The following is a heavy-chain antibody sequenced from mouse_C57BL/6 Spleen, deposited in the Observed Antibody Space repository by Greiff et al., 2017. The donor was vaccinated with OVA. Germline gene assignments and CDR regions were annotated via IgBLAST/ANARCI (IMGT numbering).Heavy chain of an antibody. V-gene: IGHV1-20*01. D-gene: IGHD1-1*01. CDR1: GYSFTGYF. Sequence: EVQLQQSGPELVKPGDSVKISCKASGYSFTGYFMNWVMQSHGKSLEWIGRINPYNGGTFYNPKFKGKATLTVDKSSSTAHMELRSLTSEDSAVYYCARSIITTVVPYFDYWGQGTTLTVSS. CDR3: ARSIITTVVPYFDY. CDR2: INPYNGGT. J-gene: IGHJ2*01.